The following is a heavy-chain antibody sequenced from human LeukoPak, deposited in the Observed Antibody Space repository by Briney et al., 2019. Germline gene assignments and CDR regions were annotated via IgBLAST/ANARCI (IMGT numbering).Heavy chain of an antibody. CDR1: GFSFDDYG. D-gene: IGHD6-13*01. CDR3: AKDSSSWYHY. CDR2: ISGDGGST. V-gene: IGHV3-43*02. J-gene: IGHJ4*02. Sequence: GGPLRPSCAASGFSFDDYGMHWVRQAPGKGPEWVSLISGDGGSTYYTDSVKGRFTISRDNSKNSLYLQMNSLRTEDTALYYCAKDSSSWYHYWGQGTLVTVSS.